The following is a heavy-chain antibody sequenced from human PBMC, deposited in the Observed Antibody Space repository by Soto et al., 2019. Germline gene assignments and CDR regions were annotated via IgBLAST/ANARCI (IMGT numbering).Heavy chain of an antibody. CDR1: GFTFSNYW. Sequence: EVQLVESGGGLVQPGGSLRLSCTASGFTFSNYWMHWVRQVPGKGLVWVSRINSDGSNTIYADSVKGRFTISRDNAQNTLYLQMNSLRAEDTAVYYCARAVTRFYGMDVWGQGTTVTVSS. CDR2: INSDGSNT. V-gene: IGHV3-74*01. CDR3: ARAVTRFYGMDV. J-gene: IGHJ6*02. D-gene: IGHD4-17*01.